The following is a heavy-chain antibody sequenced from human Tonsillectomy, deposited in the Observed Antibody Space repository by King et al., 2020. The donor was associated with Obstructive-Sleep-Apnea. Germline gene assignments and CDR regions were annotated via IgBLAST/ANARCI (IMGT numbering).Heavy chain of an antibody. CDR3: ARDPSLYYFDY. CDR1: GGSISSSSHY. CDR2: IYYSGST. J-gene: IGHJ4*02. V-gene: IGHV4-39*07. Sequence: QLQESGPGLVKPSETLSLTCTVSGGSISSSSHYWGWIRQPPGKGLEWIGSIYYSGSTYYNPSLKSRVTISVDTSKNQFSLKLSSVTAADTAVYYCARDPSLYYFDYWGQGTLVTVSS.